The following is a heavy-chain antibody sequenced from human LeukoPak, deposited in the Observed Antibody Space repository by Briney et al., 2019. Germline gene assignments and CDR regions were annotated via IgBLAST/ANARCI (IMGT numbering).Heavy chain of an antibody. CDR1: GYTFTGYY. J-gene: IGHJ3*02. D-gene: IGHD1-26*01. V-gene: IGHV1-2*02. CDR3: ARERWEQDAFDI. Sequence: ASVKVSCKASGYTFTGYYMHWVRQAPGQGLEWMGWINPNSGGTNYAQKFQGRVTMTRDTSISTAYMELSRLRSDDTAVYYCARERWEQDAFDIWGQGTMVTVSS. CDR2: INPNSGGT.